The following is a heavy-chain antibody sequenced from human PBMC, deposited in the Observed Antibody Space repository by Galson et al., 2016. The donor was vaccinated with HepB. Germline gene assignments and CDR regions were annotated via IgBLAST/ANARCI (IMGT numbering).Heavy chain of an antibody. CDR3: ARVGREDYGGKTFGFDY. CDR2: ISFSSSPI. J-gene: IGHJ4*02. CDR1: GFTFSTYS. V-gene: IGHV3-48*02. D-gene: IGHD4-23*01. Sequence: SLRLSCAASGFTFSTYSMNWVRQAPGKGLEWVSYISFSSSPIYYADSVKGRSTISRDNAKNSLYLQMNSLRDEDTAVYYCARVGREDYGGKTFGFDYWGQGTLVTVSS.